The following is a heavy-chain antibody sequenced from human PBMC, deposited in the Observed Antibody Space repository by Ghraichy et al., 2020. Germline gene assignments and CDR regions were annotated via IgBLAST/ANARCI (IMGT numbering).Heavy chain of an antibody. CDR1: GFTFSSYA. V-gene: IGHV3-23*01. D-gene: IGHD5-12*01. J-gene: IGHJ1*01. CDR3: AKDPAPGSLRTQCFQH. CDR2: ISGSGGST. Sequence: GESLNISCAASGFTFSSYAMSWVRQAPGKGLEWVSAISGSGGSTYYADSVKGRFTISRDNSKNTLYLQMNSLRAEDTAVYYCAKDPAPGSLRTQCFQHWGQGTLVTVSS.